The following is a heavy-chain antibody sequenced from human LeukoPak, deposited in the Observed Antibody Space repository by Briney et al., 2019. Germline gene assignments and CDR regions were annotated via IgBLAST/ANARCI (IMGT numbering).Heavy chain of an antibody. CDR3: AKFYDILNGYFDY. V-gene: IGHV3-23*01. CDR2: ISGGGATTYYA. CDR1: GFTFSSYA. J-gene: IGHJ4*02. D-gene: IGHD3-9*01. Sequence: GGSLRLSCAASGFTFSSYAMSWVRQSPGKGLEWVSAISGGGATTYYAYYADSVKGRFTISRDNSKNTLYLQMNSLRAEDTAVYYCAKFYDILNGYFDYWGQGTLVTVPS.